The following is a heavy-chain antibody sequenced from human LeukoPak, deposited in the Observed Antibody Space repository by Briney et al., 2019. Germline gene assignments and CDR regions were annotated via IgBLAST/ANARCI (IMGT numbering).Heavy chain of an antibody. Sequence: PGGSLRLSCAASGFTFSSYSMNWVRQAPGKGLEWVSHISSSSSTIYYADSVKGRFTISRDNSKNTLFLQMNSLRAEDTALYYCAKDLGGPGSSPFGHWGQGTLVTVSS. CDR2: ISSSSSTI. CDR3: AKDLGGPGSSPFGH. J-gene: IGHJ4*02. CDR1: GFTFSSYS. D-gene: IGHD3-10*01. V-gene: IGHV3-48*01.